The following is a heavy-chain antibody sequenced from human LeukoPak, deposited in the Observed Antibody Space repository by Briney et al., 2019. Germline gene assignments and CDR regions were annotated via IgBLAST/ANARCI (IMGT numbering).Heavy chain of an antibody. CDR3: ARDGGSWSYTYYYYYMDV. Sequence: GGSLSLSRALSVLTFSRYSMNCVRGAPEGGLWWVSSITISSSYIYYADSVNGRFTISRDNAKNSLYLQMNSLRAEDTAVYYCARDGGSWSYTYYYYYMDVWGKGTTVTVSS. J-gene: IGHJ6*03. D-gene: IGHD3-10*01. V-gene: IGHV3-21*01. CDR1: VLTFSRYS. CDR2: ITISSSYI.